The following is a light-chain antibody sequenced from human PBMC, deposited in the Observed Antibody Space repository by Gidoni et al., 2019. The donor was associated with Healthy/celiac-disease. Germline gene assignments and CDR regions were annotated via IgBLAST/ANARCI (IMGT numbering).Light chain of an antibody. V-gene: IGLV2-14*01. Sequence: QPASVSGSPGQSITISCTGTSSDVGGYNYVSWYQQHPGKAPKLMIYEVSNRPSGVSNRFSGSKSGNTASLTNSGLQAEDEADYYCSSYTSSSWVFGGGTKLTVL. J-gene: IGLJ3*02. CDR1: SSDVGGYNY. CDR2: EVS. CDR3: SSYTSSSWV.